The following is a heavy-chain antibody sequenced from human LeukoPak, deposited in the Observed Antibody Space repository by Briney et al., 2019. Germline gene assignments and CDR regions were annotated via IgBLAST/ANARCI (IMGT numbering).Heavy chain of an antibody. J-gene: IGHJ4*02. D-gene: IGHD3-10*01. Sequence: GASVKVSCKVSGYTLTELSMHWVRQAPGQGLEWMGWINPNSGGTNYAQKFQGRVTMTRDTSISTAYMELSRLRSDDTAVYYCARRRTYYYGSGSPTGFDYWGQGTLVTVSS. CDR2: INPNSGGT. CDR1: GYTLTELS. CDR3: ARRRTYYYGSGSPTGFDY. V-gene: IGHV1-2*02.